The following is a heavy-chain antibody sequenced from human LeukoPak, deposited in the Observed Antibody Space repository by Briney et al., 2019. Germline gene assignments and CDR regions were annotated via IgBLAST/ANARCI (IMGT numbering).Heavy chain of an antibody. CDR1: GFTFSSYS. CDR3: ARDLYYGSGSQNYFDY. D-gene: IGHD3-10*01. V-gene: IGHV3-48*04. CDR2: ISSSSSTI. J-gene: IGHJ4*02. Sequence: GGSLRLSCAASGFTFSSYSMNWVRQAPGKGLEWVSYISSSSSTIYYADSVKGRFTISRDNAKNSLYLQMNSLRAEDTAVYYCARDLYYGSGSQNYFDYWGQGTQVTVSS.